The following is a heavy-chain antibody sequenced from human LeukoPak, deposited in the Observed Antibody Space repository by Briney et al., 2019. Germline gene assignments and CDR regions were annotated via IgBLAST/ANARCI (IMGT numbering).Heavy chain of an antibody. V-gene: IGHV3-30*02. CDR3: AKDSRRYSNGWHFDY. J-gene: IGHJ4*02. CDR2: IRYDGGNK. CDR1: GFTFSSYG. Sequence: PGGSLRLSCAASGFTFSSYGMHWVRQAPDKGLEWVAFIRYDGGNKYYADSMKGRFTISRDNSKNPLYLQINSLRAEDTAVYYCAKDSRRYSNGWHFDYWGQGILVTVSS. D-gene: IGHD6-19*01.